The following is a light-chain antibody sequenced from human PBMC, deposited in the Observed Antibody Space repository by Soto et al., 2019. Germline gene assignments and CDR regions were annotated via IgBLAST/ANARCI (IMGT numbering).Light chain of an antibody. CDR3: CSYAGGYTHYV. Sequence: QPALTQPPSVSGSPGQSVTISCTGTSSDVGGFNYVSWYQHHPGKAPKLMIYDVSKRPSGVPDRFSGSKSGNTASLTISGLQAEDEADYYCCSYAGGYTHYVFATGTKVTVL. CDR2: DVS. CDR1: SSDVGGFNY. J-gene: IGLJ1*01. V-gene: IGLV2-11*01.